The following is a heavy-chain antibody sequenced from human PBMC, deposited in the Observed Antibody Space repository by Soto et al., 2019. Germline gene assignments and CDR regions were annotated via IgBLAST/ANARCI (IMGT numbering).Heavy chain of an antibody. D-gene: IGHD5-18*01. Sequence: QVQLVQSGAEVKKPGASVKVSCKASGYTFTSYYMHWVRQAPGQGLEWMGIINPSGGSTSYAQRFHGRVTMNKDTCTSTVDMELSSLRSEDTAVYYCARVYPSDTRYGYVGNNWFDPWGQGTLVTVSS. CDR2: INPSGGST. J-gene: IGHJ5*02. V-gene: IGHV1-46*03. CDR1: GYTFTSYY. CDR3: ARVYPSDTRYGYVGNNWFDP.